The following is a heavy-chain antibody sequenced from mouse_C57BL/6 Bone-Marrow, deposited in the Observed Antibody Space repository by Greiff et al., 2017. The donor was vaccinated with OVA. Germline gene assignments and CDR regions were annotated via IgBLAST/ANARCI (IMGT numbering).Heavy chain of an antibody. J-gene: IGHJ1*03. CDR2: IRSKSSNYAT. Sequence: DVMLVESGGGLVQPKGSLKLSCAASGFSFNTYAMNWVRQAPGKGLEWVARIRSKSSNYATYYADSVKDRFTISRDDSESMLYLQMNNLKTEDTAMYYCVRHDVYWYFDVWGTGTTVTVSS. CDR1: GFSFNTYA. D-gene: IGHD2-3*01. V-gene: IGHV10-1*01. CDR3: VRHDVYWYFDV.